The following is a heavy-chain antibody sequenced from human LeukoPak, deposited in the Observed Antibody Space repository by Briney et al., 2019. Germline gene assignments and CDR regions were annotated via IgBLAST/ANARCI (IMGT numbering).Heavy chain of an antibody. D-gene: IGHD3-22*01. Sequence: GSLRLSCSASGFHFQSYKMKWVRQAPGQGLTLGAVISYDGSNKYYADSVQGRFTISRDNSKNTLYLQMNSLRAEDTAVYYCASGSEGWLVDYWGQGTLVTVSS. CDR3: ASGSEGWLVDY. J-gene: IGHJ4*02. CDR2: ISYDGSNK. CDR1: GFHFQSYK. V-gene: IGHV3-30*16.